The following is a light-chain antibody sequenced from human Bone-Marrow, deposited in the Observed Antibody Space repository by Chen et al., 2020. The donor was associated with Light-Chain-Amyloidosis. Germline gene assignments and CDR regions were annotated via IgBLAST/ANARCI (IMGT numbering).Light chain of an antibody. CDR2: GAS. J-gene: IGKJ1*01. V-gene: IGKV1-27*01. CDR3: QKYNNAPRT. CDR1: QGISNY. Sequence: DIQMTQSPSSLSASVGDRVTITCRATQGISNYLAWYQQKPGKVPKLLIYGASTLQSWVPSRFSGSGSGTDFTLTISSLQPEDVATYYCQKYNNAPRTFGQGTKVEIK.